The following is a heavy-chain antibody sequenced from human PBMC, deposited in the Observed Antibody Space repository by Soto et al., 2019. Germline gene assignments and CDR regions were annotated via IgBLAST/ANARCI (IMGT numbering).Heavy chain of an antibody. V-gene: IGHV4-31*03. D-gene: IGHD1-26*01. J-gene: IGHJ2*01. CDR3: ASWESTDWYFDL. CDR2: IYYSGST. CDR1: GGSISSSYYF. Sequence: QVQLQESGPGLVKPSQTLSLTCTVSGGSISSSYYFWSWIRQHPGKGLEWIGYIYYSGSTYYDPSLKSRXXIXVXXSKNPFSLNLTSVTAADTAVYYCASWESTDWYFDLWGRGTLVTVSS.